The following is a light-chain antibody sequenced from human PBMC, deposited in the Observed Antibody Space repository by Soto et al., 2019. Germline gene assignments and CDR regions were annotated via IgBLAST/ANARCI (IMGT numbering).Light chain of an antibody. CDR3: QQYYSKVT. V-gene: IGKV4-1*01. CDR1: QSVLYSSNNKNY. J-gene: IGKJ3*01. Sequence: DIVMTQSPDSLAVSLGERATINYKSSQSVLYSSNNKNYLAWYQQKPGQPPKLLIYWSSTRESGVPDRFSGSGSGTDFTLTISSLQAEAVAVYYCQQYYSKVTFGPGTKVDIK. CDR2: WSS.